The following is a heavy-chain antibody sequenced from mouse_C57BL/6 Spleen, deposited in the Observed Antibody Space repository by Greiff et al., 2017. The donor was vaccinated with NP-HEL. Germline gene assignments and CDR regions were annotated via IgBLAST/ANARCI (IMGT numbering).Heavy chain of an antibody. CDR3: ARSWYGYGFDY. J-gene: IGHJ2*01. CDR2: INPGSGGT. CDR1: GYAFTNYL. D-gene: IGHD2-2*01. V-gene: IGHV1-54*01. Sequence: QVQLQQSGAELVRPGTSVKVSCKASGYAFTNYLIEWVKQRPGQGLEWIGVINPGSGGTNYNEKFKGKATMTADKSSSTAYMQLSSLTSEDSAVYFCARSWYGYGFDYWGQGTTLTVSS.